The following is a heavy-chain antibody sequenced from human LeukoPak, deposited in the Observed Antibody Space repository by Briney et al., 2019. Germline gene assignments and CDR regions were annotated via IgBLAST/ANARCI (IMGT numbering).Heavy chain of an antibody. CDR2: INPNSGGT. J-gene: IGHJ4*02. CDR3: ARDALVIYDSSGYYF. V-gene: IGHV1-2*02. D-gene: IGHD3-22*01. Sequence: ASVTVSCTASGGTFSSYAISWVRQAPGQGLEWMGGINPNSGGTNYAQKFQGRVTMTRDTSISTAYMELSRLRSDDTAVYYCARDALVIYDSSGYYFWGQGTLVTVSS. CDR1: GGTFSSYA.